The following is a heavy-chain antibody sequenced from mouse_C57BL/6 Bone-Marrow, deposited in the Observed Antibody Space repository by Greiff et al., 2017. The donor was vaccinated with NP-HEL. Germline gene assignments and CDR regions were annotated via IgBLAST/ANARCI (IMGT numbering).Heavy chain of an antibody. CDR2: IHPNSGST. J-gene: IGHJ4*01. D-gene: IGHD2-2*01. Sequence: QVQLQQPGAELVKPGASVKLSCKASGYTFTSYWMHWVKQRPGQGLEWIGMIHPNSGSTNYNEKFKSKATLTVDKSSSTAYMQLSSLTSEDSAVYYCASYGFYYAMDYWGQGTSVTVSS. V-gene: IGHV1-64*01. CDR3: ASYGFYYAMDY. CDR1: GYTFTSYW.